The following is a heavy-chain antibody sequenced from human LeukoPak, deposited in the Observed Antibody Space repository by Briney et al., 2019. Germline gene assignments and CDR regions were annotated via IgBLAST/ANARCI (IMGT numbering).Heavy chain of an antibody. D-gene: IGHD6-19*01. CDR2: ISAYNGNT. V-gene: IGHV1-18*01. CDR3: ARVYRDNSSGSTQPHDY. J-gene: IGHJ4*02. Sequence: GASVKVSCKASGYTFTSYGISWVRQAPGQGLEWMGRISAYNGNTNYAQKLQGRVTMTTDTSTSTAYMELRSLRSDDTAVYYCARVYRDNSSGSTQPHDYWGQGTLVTVSS. CDR1: GYTFTSYG.